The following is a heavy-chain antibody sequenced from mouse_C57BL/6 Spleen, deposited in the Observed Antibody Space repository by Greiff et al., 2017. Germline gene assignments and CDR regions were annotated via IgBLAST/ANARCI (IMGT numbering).Heavy chain of an antibody. CDR1: GFSLTSYG. CDR3: AKGGYDYDRYAMDY. CDR2: IWRGGST. D-gene: IGHD2-4*01. Sequence: VKLVESGPGLVQPSPSLSITCTVSGFSLTSYGVHWVHQSPGKGLEWLGVIWRGGSTDYNAAFMSRLSITKDNSKSQVFFKMNSLQADDTAIDYCAKGGYDYDRYAMDYWGQRTSVTVSS. V-gene: IGHV2-5*01. J-gene: IGHJ4*01.